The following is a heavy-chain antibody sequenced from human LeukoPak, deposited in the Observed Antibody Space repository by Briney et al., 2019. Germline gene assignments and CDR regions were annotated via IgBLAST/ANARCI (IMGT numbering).Heavy chain of an antibody. V-gene: IGHV1-8*03. D-gene: IGHD6-13*01. CDR3: ARVSSWYSWNWFDP. J-gene: IGHJ5*02. CDR2: MNPNSGNT. Sequence: GASVKVSCKASGYTFTSYDINWVRQATGQGLEWMGWMNPNSGNTGYAQKFQGRVTITRNTSISTAYMELSSLRSEDTAVYYCARVSSWYSWNWFDPWGQGTLVTVSS. CDR1: GYTFTSYD.